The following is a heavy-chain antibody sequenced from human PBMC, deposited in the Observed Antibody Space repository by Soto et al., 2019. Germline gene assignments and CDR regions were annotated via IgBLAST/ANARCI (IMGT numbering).Heavy chain of an antibody. CDR2: IWSDGSKQ. CDR1: GFTFNSYA. D-gene: IGHD6-25*01. J-gene: IGHJ4*02. V-gene: IGHV3-33*01. CDR3: GGSAYYFDH. Sequence: QVRLVESGGGVVQPGRSLRLSCAASGFTFNSYAMHWVRQAPGKGLEWVALIWSDGSKQHYADSVKGRFTISRDNSKNTLYLQMNSLRAEDTAVYYCGGSAYYFDHWGQGSLVTVSS.